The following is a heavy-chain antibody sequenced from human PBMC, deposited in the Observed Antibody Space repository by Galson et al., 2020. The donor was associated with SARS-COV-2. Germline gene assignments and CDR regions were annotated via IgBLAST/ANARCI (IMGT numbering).Heavy chain of an antibody. J-gene: IGHJ6*02. CDR2: ISWNSGKI. CDR3: VKGRTVITRGYYFGMDV. D-gene: IGHD3-22*01. Sequence: SLKISCAASGFSFDDYVMHWVRQAPGKGLEWVSSISWNSGKIVYADSVKGRFTISRDNAKNSLYLQMTSLRAEDTALYYCVKGRTVITRGYYFGMDVWGQGTTVTVSS. CDR1: GFSFDDYV. V-gene: IGHV3-9*01.